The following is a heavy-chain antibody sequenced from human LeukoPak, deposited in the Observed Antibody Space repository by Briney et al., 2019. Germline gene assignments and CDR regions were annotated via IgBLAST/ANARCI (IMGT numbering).Heavy chain of an antibody. CDR2: IYTSGST. J-gene: IGHJ5*02. CDR1: GFTFSSYG. CDR3: ARVTRGEEGHDWFDP. Sequence: GSLRLSCAASGFTFSSYGMSWIRQPPGKGLEWIGRIYTSGSTNYNPSLKSRVTISEDTSKNQFSLKLSSVTAADTAVYYCARVTRGEEGHDWFDPWGQRTLVTVSS. D-gene: IGHD3-16*01. V-gene: IGHV4-4*08.